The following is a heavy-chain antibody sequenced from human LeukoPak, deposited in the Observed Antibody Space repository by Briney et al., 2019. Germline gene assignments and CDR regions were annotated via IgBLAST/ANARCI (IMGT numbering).Heavy chain of an antibody. D-gene: IGHD2-15*01. J-gene: IGHJ6*02. V-gene: IGHV4-34*01. CDR2: INHSVST. CDR1: GGSISSYY. CDR3: ASARIVVVNRMDV. Sequence: PSETLSLTCTVSGGSISSYYWGWIRQPPGKGREWIGEINHSVSTNYNPSLTSRVTISVDTSKNQFSLKLSSLTVADTAVYYCASARIVVVNRMDVWGQRTTVTVSS.